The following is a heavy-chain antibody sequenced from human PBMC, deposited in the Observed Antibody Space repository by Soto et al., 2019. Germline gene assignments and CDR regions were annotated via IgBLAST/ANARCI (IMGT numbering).Heavy chain of an antibody. Sequence: QVQLQESGPGLVKPSETLSLTCTVSGGSISSYYWSWIRQPPGKGLEWIGYIYYSGSTNYNPSLSSRVTISVDTSKNQFSLKLSSVTAADTAVYYCARGQQQLVHWYFDLWGRGTLVTVSS. V-gene: IGHV4-59*01. J-gene: IGHJ2*01. CDR3: ARGQQQLVHWYFDL. CDR2: IYYSGST. D-gene: IGHD6-13*01. CDR1: GGSISSYY.